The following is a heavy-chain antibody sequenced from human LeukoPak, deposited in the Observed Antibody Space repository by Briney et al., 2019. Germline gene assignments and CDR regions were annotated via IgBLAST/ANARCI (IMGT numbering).Heavy chain of an antibody. D-gene: IGHD1-26*01. CDR3: ARVGRDY. V-gene: IGHV3-21*01. CDR1: EFTFRRYA. Sequence: GGSLRLSCAASEFTFRRYAMSWVRQAPGKGLEWVSSISSSSSYIYYADSVKGRFTISRDNAKNSLYLQMNSLRAEDTAVYYCARVGRDYWGQGTLVTVSS. J-gene: IGHJ4*02. CDR2: ISSSSSYI.